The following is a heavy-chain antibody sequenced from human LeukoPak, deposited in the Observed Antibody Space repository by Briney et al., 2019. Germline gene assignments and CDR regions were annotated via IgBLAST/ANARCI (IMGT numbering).Heavy chain of an antibody. CDR1: GYGFSTYW. CDR2: IYPGDFDT. V-gene: IGHV5-51*01. J-gene: IGHJ4*02. CDR3: EIGGYFPGYFDY. D-gene: IGHD3-22*01. Sequence: GESLKISCKGSGYGFSTYWVAWVRQMPGKGLEWMGIIYPGDFDTTYSPSFEGQVTISVDPSIDAAYLQWHSLKASDTAIYYCEIGGYFPGYFDYWGQGTQVAVS.